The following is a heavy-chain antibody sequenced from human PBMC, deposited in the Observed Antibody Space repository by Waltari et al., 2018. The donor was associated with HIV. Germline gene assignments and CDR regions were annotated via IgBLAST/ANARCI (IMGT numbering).Heavy chain of an antibody. CDR2: ICHSGTT. Sequence: QVRLQESGPGLVKPSGTLSLTCVVSSGSISRSNCWGWVRQPPGKGLEWSGGICHSGTTNYNPSFKSRIDMSIDQSDNQFSLVLESVTAADTATYFCARARPLLTTWAGVYDIWGQGTMVIVSS. J-gene: IGHJ3*02. V-gene: IGHV4-4*02. D-gene: IGHD4-4*01. CDR3: ARARPLLTTWAGVYDI. CDR1: SGSISRSNC.